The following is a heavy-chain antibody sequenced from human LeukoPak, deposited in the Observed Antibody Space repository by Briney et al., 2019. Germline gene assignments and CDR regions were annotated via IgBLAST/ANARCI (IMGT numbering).Heavy chain of an antibody. CDR2: ISAYNGNT. CDR1: GYTFTSYG. Sequence: ASVKVSCKASGYTFTSYGISWVRQAPGQGLEWMGWISAYNGNTNYAQKLQGRVTITADKSTSTAYMELSSLRSEDTAVYYCARDPGGYDSFYDYVWGSYRLDHWGQGTLVTVSS. CDR3: ARDPGGYDSFYDYVWGSYRLDH. V-gene: IGHV1-18*01. D-gene: IGHD3-16*02. J-gene: IGHJ4*02.